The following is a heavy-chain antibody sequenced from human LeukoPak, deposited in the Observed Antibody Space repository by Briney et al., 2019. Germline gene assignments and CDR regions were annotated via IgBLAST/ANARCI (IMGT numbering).Heavy chain of an antibody. Sequence: TLSLTCTVSGGSISSGSYYWSWIRQPAGKGLEWIGRIYTSGSTNYNPSLKSRVTISVDTSKNQFSLKLSSVTAADTAVYYCARERGYHFPNWFDPWGQGTLVTVSS. CDR1: GGSISSGSYY. D-gene: IGHD2-15*01. CDR2: IYTSGST. CDR3: ARERGYHFPNWFDP. V-gene: IGHV4-61*02. J-gene: IGHJ5*02.